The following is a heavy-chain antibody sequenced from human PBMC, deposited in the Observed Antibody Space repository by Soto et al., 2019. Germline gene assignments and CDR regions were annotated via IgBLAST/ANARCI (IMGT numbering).Heavy chain of an antibody. Sequence: QVQLVQSGAEVKRPGSSVKVSCKASGGTFNNYALSWVRQAPGQGLEWMGGIIPIFNSANYAQKFQGRVTITADESTSTAYMELSSLRSEDTAVYYCARVKSGLHHYGDPFDYWGQGTLVTVSS. CDR3: ARVKSGLHHYGDPFDY. D-gene: IGHD4-17*01. CDR1: GGTFNNYA. CDR2: IIPIFNSA. V-gene: IGHV1-69*01. J-gene: IGHJ4*02.